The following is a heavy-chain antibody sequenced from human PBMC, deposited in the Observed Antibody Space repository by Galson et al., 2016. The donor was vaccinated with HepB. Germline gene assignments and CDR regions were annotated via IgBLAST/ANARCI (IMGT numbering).Heavy chain of an antibody. CDR3: AKVPPDYGDAG. J-gene: IGHJ4*02. CDR1: GFTFSSYA. CDR2: VVGAGDRA. Sequence: SLRLSCAASGFTFSSYAMSWVRQAPGKGLEWVSGVVGAGDRAYYADSVKGRFTISRDNSKNTLYLQMNSLRAEETAVYYCAKVPPDYGDAGWGQGTLVTVSS. V-gene: IGHV3-23*01. D-gene: IGHD4-17*01.